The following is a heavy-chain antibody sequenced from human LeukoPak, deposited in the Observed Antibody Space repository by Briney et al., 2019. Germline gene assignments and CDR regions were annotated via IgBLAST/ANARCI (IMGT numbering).Heavy chain of an antibody. Sequence: GGSLRLSCAASGFTFSNYWMHWVRQTAGKGPVWVSRINSDGSSTSYADSVKGRFTISRDNAKNTLYLQMNSLRAEDTAVYYCAKERWELLLREISFHIWGQGTMVTVSS. V-gene: IGHV3-74*01. CDR1: GFTFSNYW. J-gene: IGHJ3*02. CDR2: INSDGSST. CDR3: AKERWELLLREISFHI. D-gene: IGHD1-26*01.